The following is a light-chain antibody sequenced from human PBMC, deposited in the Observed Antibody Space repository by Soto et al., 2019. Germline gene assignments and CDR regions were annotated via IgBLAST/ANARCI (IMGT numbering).Light chain of an antibody. Sequence: IVLTQSPGTLSLSPGQIATLSCRASQTVASSYLTWYQQKPGQAPRLLIYVASTRASGVPDRFSGSGSVTDFKLTISRLETEAWAVYYCQEYDSSCLNFGPGSKVDIK. V-gene: IGKV3-20*01. CDR3: QEYDSSCLN. CDR2: VAS. CDR1: QTVASSY. J-gene: IGKJ3*01.